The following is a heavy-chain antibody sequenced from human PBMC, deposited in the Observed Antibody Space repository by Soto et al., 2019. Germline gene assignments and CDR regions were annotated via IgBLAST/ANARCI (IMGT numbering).Heavy chain of an antibody. CDR1: GYTFTSYD. Sequence: QVQLVQSGAEVKKPGASVKVSCKASGYTFTSYDINWVRQATGQGLEWMGWMNPNSGNTGYAQKFQGRVTMTRNTSISTAYMELSSLGSEDTSVYYCARGANYDFWSGYPYYYYYSMDVWGKGTTVTVS. CDR3: ARGANYDFWSGYPYYYYYSMDV. D-gene: IGHD3-3*01. J-gene: IGHJ6*03. V-gene: IGHV1-8*01. CDR2: MNPNSGNT.